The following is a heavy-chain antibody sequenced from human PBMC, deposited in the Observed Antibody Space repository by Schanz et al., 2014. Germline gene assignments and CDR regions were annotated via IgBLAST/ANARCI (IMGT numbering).Heavy chain of an antibody. Sequence: EVQLVESGGALVQPGGSLRLSCVASGFTFSSYAMNWVRQAPGKGLEWVTGISGSGGSKYYVDSVEGRFTISRDNSKNTLYMQMNNLRAEDTAVYYCPREMGSALLRYFDLWGRGTLVTVSS. D-gene: IGHD1-26*01. CDR1: GFTFSSYA. CDR3: PREMGSALLRYFDL. J-gene: IGHJ2*01. V-gene: IGHV3-23*04. CDR2: ISGSGGSK.